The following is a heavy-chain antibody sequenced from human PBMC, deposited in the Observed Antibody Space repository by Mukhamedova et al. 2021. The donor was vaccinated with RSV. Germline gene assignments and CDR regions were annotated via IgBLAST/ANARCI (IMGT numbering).Heavy chain of an antibody. Sequence: GKGLEWIGSISYSGNTNYIPSLKSRLSMSVDTSKNQFSLKLSSVTAADSALYYCTRGAPYYGFQSGSLDAFDVWGQGTLVSVSS. CDR2: ISYSGNT. V-gene: IGHV4-39*07. CDR3: TRGAPYYGFQSGSLDAFDV. D-gene: IGHD3/OR15-3a*01. J-gene: IGHJ3*01.